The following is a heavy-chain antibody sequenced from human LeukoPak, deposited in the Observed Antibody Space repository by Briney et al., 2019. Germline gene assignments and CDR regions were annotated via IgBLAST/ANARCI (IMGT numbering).Heavy chain of an antibody. CDR2: IYSGGST. Sequence: PGGSLRLSCAASGFTFDDYGMSWVRQAPGKGLEWVSVIYSGGSTYYADSVKGRFTISRDNSKNTLYLQMNSLRAEDTAVYYCARSPGTNFDYWGQGTLVTVSS. V-gene: IGHV3-53*01. CDR1: GFTFDDYG. J-gene: IGHJ4*02. D-gene: IGHD3-10*01. CDR3: ARSPGTNFDY.